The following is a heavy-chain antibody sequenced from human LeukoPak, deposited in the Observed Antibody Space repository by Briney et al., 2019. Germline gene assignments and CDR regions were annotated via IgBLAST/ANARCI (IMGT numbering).Heavy chain of an antibody. J-gene: IGHJ4*02. V-gene: IGHV4-61*02. Sequence: PSETLSLTCTVSGGSVSSGNYFWSWIRQPAGKGLECIGRIHTSGSTNYDPSLKSRVTISVDTSNNQLSLKLSSVTAADTAVYYCATQDSSSWYFDSWGQGTLVTVSS. D-gene: IGHD6-13*01. CDR3: ATQDSSSWYFDS. CDR1: GGSVSSGNYF. CDR2: IHTSGST.